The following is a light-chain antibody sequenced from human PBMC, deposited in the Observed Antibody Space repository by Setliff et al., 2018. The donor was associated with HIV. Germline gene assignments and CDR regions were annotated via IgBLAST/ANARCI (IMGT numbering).Light chain of an antibody. CDR1: SSDVGAYNY. Sequence: LTQPASVSGSPGQSITISCTGTSSDVGAYNYVSWYQRYPGKAPKLMIYEVSNRPSGVSNRFSGSKSGNTASLTISGLQAEDEADYYCCSYTSRNTDVFGTGTKVTVL. CDR3: CSYTSRNTDV. J-gene: IGLJ1*01. CDR2: EVS. V-gene: IGLV2-14*01.